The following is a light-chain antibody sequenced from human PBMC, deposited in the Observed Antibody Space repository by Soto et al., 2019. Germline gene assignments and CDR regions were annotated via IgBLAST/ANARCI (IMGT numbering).Light chain of an antibody. V-gene: IGLV6-57*02. CDR1: SGSIASNY. J-gene: IGLJ2*01. CDR2: EDN. Sequence: NFMLTQPHSVSESPGKTVTISCTGSSGSIASNYVQWYQQRPGSAPTTVIYEDNQRPSGVPDRFSGSIDSSSNSASLTISGLKAEHEADYSCQSYDSSNQGVVFGGGTKVTVL. CDR3: QSYDSSNQGVV.